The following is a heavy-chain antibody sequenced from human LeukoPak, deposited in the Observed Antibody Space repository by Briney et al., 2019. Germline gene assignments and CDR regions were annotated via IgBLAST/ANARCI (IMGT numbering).Heavy chain of an antibody. CDR1: GGSISSGSYY. Sequence: PSETLSLTCTVSGGSISSGSYYWSWIRQPAGKGLEWIGRIYTSGSTNYNPSLKSRVTISVDTSKNQFSLKLSTVTAADTAVYYCARHEEIAVAGTVDYYYYYYMDVWGKGTTVTISS. CDR3: ARHEEIAVAGTVDYYYYYYMDV. CDR2: IYTSGST. D-gene: IGHD6-19*01. J-gene: IGHJ6*03. V-gene: IGHV4-61*02.